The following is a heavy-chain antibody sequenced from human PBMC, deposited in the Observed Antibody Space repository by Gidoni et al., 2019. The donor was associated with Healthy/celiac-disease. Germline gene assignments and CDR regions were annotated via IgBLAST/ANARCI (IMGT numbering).Heavy chain of an antibody. Sequence: EVQLVQSGAEVKTPGESLKISCRGSGYSFSSYWIGGVRQMPGKGLEWMGIIYPADSDTRYSPSFQGQVTISADKSISTAYLQWSSLKASDTAMYYCASQYCGGDCYSPKPYWYFDLWGRGTLVTVSS. CDR3: ASQYCGGDCYSPKPYWYFDL. J-gene: IGHJ2*01. CDR1: GYSFSSYW. D-gene: IGHD2-21*01. V-gene: IGHV5-51*01. CDR2: IYPADSDT.